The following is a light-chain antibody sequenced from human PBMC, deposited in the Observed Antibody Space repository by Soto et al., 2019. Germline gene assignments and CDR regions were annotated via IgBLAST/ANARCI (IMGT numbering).Light chain of an antibody. CDR2: WAS. CDR3: QQYYTTPTWT. V-gene: IGKV4-1*01. J-gene: IGKJ1*01. CDR1: QSVFSRFRNKNY. Sequence: DIVMTQSPDSLTLSLGERATINCKSSQSVFSRFRNKNYLGWFQQKPGQTPRLLIYWASTRESGVSDRFSGSGSGTDFTLTTDSLQAEDVAVYYCQQYYTTPTWTFGQGTKV.